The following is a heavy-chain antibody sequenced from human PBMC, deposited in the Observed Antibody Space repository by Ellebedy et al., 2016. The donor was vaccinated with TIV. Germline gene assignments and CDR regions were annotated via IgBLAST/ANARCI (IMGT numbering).Heavy chain of an antibody. Sequence: GGSLRLXCAASGFTFSSYSLDWVRQAPGKRLEWISYISPTSGSTIYYADSVRGRFTISKNTAKNTLYLQMRSLRDEDTAVYYCVRGAFDNSLDIWGQGTLVTVSS. CDR2: ISPTSGSTI. D-gene: IGHD1-20*01. J-gene: IGHJ3*02. CDR3: VRGAFDNSLDI. CDR1: GFTFSSYS. V-gene: IGHV3-48*02.